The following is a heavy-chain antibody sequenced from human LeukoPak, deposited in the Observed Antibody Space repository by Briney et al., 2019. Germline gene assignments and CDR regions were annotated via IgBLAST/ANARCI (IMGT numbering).Heavy chain of an antibody. Sequence: SETLSLTCTVSGGSISSGGYYWSWIRQHPGKGLEWIGYIYYSGSTYYNPSLKSRVTISVDASKNQFSVKLSSVTAADTAVYYCARDGRLHPGPYYSGMDVWGQGTTVTVSS. D-gene: IGHD1-26*01. V-gene: IGHV4-31*03. CDR2: IYYSGST. J-gene: IGHJ6*02. CDR3: ARDGRLHPGPYYSGMDV. CDR1: GGSISSGGYY.